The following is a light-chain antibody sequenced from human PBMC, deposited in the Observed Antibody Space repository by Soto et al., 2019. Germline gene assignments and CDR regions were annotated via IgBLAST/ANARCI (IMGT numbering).Light chain of an antibody. CDR2: GAS. V-gene: IGKV3-20*01. CDR1: QTVRNNY. Sequence: EFVLTQSPGTLSLSPGERATLSCRASQTVRNNYLAWYQHKPGQTPRLLIYGASNRATGIPDRFSGSGSGTDFTLTISRLEPEDFAVYYCQQYGSSPPITFGQGTRLE. J-gene: IGKJ5*01. CDR3: QQYGSSPPIT.